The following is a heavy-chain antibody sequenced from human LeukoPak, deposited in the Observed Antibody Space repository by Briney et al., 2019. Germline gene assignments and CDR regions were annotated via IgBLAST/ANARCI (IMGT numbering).Heavy chain of an antibody. D-gene: IGHD6-13*01. V-gene: IGHV3-11*01. J-gene: IGHJ4*02. Sequence: PGGSLRLSCAASGFTFSDYYMSWIRQVPGKGLEWVSYISSSGSTIYYAGSVKGRFTISRDNAKNSLYLQMNSLRAEDTAVYYCARESGYSSSWAKSRGAFDYWGQGTLVTVSS. CDR2: ISSSGSTI. CDR3: ARESGYSSSWAKSRGAFDY. CDR1: GFTFSDYY.